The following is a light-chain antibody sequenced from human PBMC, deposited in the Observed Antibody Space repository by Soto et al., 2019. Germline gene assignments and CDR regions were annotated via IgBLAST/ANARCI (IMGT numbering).Light chain of an antibody. V-gene: IGLV2-8*01. J-gene: IGLJ1*01. CDR1: KNDIVVYDF. Sequence: QSALTQPPSASGSPGQSVTISCTGTKNDIVVYDFVSWYQHHPGKAPRLIIYEVVQRPSGVPDRFSGSKSGNTASLTVSGLQAADEADYFCKSYAGSNTYVFGSGPKVTVL. CDR2: EVV. CDR3: KSYAGSNTYV.